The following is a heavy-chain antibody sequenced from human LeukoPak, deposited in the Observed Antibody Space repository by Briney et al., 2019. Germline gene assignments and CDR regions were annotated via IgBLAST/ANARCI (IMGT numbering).Heavy chain of an antibody. Sequence: SVKVSCEASGGTFSNYAISWVRQAPGQGLEWMGAIIPIFGTANYAQKFQGRVTITADESTSTAYMELSSLRSEDTAVYYCARILSSSWYEYFHHWGQGTLVTVSS. V-gene: IGHV1-69*01. CDR2: IIPIFGTA. J-gene: IGHJ1*01. CDR1: GGTFSNYA. D-gene: IGHD6-19*01. CDR3: ARILSSSWYEYFHH.